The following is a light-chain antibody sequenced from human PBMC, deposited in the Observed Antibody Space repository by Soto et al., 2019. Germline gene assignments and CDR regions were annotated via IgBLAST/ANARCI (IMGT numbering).Light chain of an antibody. V-gene: IGKV3-15*01. CDR1: QSVSSN. J-gene: IGKJ1*01. CDR2: GAS. Sequence: EIVMTQSPATLSVSPGERATLSCRASQSVSSNLAWYQQKPGQAPRLLIYGASTRATGIPARFSGSGSVTEFTLSISSLQSEDFAVYYCQEYNNLPPWTFGQGTKVEIK. CDR3: QEYNNLPPWT.